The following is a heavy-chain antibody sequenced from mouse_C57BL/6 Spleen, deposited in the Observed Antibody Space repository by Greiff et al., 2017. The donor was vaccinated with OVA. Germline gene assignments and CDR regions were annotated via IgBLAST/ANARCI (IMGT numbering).Heavy chain of an antibody. CDR3: ARGGAQATGAWFAY. CDR2: IYPGDGDT. Sequence: VMLVESAPELVKPGASVKISCKASGYAFSSSWMNWVKQRPGKGLEWIGRIYPGDGDTNYNGKFKGKATLTADKSSSTAYMQLSSLTSEDSAVYFCARGGAQATGAWFAYWGQGTLVTVSA. CDR1: GYAFSSSW. J-gene: IGHJ3*01. V-gene: IGHV1-82*01. D-gene: IGHD3-2*02.